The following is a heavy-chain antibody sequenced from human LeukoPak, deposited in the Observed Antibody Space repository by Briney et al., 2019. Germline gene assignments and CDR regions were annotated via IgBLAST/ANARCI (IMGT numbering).Heavy chain of an antibody. D-gene: IGHD2-15*01. J-gene: IGHJ4*02. CDR2: IYHSGIT. CDR1: GYSISSGYY. V-gene: IGHV4-38-2*01. CDR3: ARWSFGGRYDFDS. Sequence: SETLSLTCAVSGYSISSGYYWGGIRQPPGKGLEWIGSIYHSGITYYNPSLKSRVTISVDTSKNQFSLKLSPVTAADMAVYYCARWSFGGRYDFDSWGQGALVTVSS.